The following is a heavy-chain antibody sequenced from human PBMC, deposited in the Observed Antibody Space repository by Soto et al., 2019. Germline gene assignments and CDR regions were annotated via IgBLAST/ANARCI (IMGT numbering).Heavy chain of an antibody. V-gene: IGHV3-23*01. J-gene: IGHJ6*03. CDR3: ANQIFGNCSGGSCYPDDYYYYYYMDV. Sequence: GGSLRLSCAASGFTFSSYAMSWVRQAPGKGLEWVSAISGSGGSTYYADSVKGRFPISRDNSKNTLYLQMNSLRAEDTAVYYCANQIFGNCSGGSCYPDDYYYYYYMDVWGKGTTVTVSS. CDR1: GFTFSSYA. D-gene: IGHD2-15*01. CDR2: ISGSGGST.